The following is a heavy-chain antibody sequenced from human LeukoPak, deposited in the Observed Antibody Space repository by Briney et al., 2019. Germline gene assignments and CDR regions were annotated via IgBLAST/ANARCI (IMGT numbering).Heavy chain of an antibody. CDR2: IYYSGST. CDR3: ARALNYDSSGYYYTNAFDI. D-gene: IGHD3-22*01. J-gene: IGHJ3*02. V-gene: IGHV4-31*03. Sequence: PSETLSLTCTVSGGSISSGGYYWSWIRQHPGKGLEWIGYIYYSGSTYYNPSLKSRVTISVDRSKNQFSLKLSSVTAADTAVYYRARALNYDSSGYYYTNAFDIWGQGTMVTVSS. CDR1: GGSISSGGYY.